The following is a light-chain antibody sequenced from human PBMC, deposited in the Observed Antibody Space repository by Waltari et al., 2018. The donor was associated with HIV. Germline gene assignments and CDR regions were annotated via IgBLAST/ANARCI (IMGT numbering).Light chain of an antibody. CDR3: ATWDVSLGASYV. J-gene: IGLJ1*01. V-gene: IGLV1-47*01. CDR1: TSNGGNNF. Sequence: QSVLTQPPSASGTPGQRVTISCSGNTSNGGNNFVSWYQQLPGPAPKLLIYMDNQRPSGVPDRFSGSKSGASASLAISGLRSEDEGDYHCATWDVSLGASYVFGAGTKVTVL. CDR2: MDN.